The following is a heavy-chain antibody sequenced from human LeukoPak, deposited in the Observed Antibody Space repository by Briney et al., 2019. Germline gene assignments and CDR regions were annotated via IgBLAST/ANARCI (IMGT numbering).Heavy chain of an antibody. V-gene: IGHV4-39*01. J-gene: IGHJ5*02. D-gene: IGHD3-22*01. CDR1: GGSISSSSYY. CDR2: IYYSGST. Sequence: SETLSLTCTVSGGSISSSSYYWGWIRQPPGKGLEWIGRIYYSGSTYYNPSLKSRVTISVDTSKNQFSLKLSSVTATDTAVYYCAHHYYDSSGPIPWFDPWGQGTLVTVSS. CDR3: AHHYYDSSGPIPWFDP.